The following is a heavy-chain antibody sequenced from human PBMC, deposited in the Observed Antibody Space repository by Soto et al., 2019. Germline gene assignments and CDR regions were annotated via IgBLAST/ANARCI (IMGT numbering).Heavy chain of an antibody. Sequence: ASVKVSCKASGYTFTGYYMHWVRQAPGQGLEWMGWINPNSGGTNYAQKFQGWVTVTRDTSISTAYMELSRLRSDDTAVYYCARDPVRIAVAGTPPRTFDYWGQGTLVTVSS. CDR3: ARDPVRIAVAGTPPRTFDY. D-gene: IGHD6-19*01. CDR2: INPNSGGT. J-gene: IGHJ4*02. CDR1: GYTFTGYY. V-gene: IGHV1-2*04.